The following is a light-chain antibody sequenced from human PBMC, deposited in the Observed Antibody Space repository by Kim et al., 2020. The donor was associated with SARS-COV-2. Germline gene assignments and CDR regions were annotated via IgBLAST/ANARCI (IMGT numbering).Light chain of an antibody. CDR2: DVS. CDR1: SGDVGGYNY. CDR3: CSYAGSSWV. V-gene: IGLV2-11*01. Sequence: QSALTQPRSVSGSPGQSVTISCTGTSGDVGGYNYVSWYQQHPGKAPKLMIYDVSKRPSGVPDRFSGSKSGNTASLTISGLQAEDEADYYCCSYAGSSWVFGGGTQLTVL. J-gene: IGLJ3*02.